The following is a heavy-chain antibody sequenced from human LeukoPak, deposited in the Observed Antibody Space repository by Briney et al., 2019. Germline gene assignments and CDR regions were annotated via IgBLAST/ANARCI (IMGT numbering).Heavy chain of an antibody. J-gene: IGHJ6*03. Sequence: SETLSLTCTVSGGSISSSSYYWGWIRQPPGKGLEWIGSIYYSGSTYYNPSLKSRVTISADTSKNQFSLKLSSVTAADTAVYYCARDQRSGYSGYDYYYYYYMDVWGKGTTVTVSS. D-gene: IGHD5-12*01. CDR2: IYYSGST. CDR3: ARDQRSGYSGYDYYYYYYMDV. CDR1: GGSISSSSYY. V-gene: IGHV4-39*07.